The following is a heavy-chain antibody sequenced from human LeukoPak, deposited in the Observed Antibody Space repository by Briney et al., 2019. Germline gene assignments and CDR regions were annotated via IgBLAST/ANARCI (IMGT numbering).Heavy chain of an antibody. CDR1: GFSFSTDG. J-gene: IGHJ5*02. V-gene: IGHV3-30*18. D-gene: IGHD6-6*01. Sequence: GGSLRLSCAASGFSFSTDGMHWVRQAPGKGLEWVAVISNDGSNKYYADSVKGRFTISRDNSKNTLYLQMNSLRVEDTAVYYCAKDLIAAEWFDPWGQGTLVTVSS. CDR2: ISNDGSNK. CDR3: AKDLIAAEWFDP.